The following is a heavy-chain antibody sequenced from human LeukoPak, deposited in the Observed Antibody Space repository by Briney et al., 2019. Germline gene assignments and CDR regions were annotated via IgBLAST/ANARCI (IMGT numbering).Heavy chain of an antibody. D-gene: IGHD6-19*01. V-gene: IGHV1-46*01. CDR1: GYTFTSYY. J-gene: IGHJ4*02. CDR2: INPSGGTT. CDR3: ARGYSSGWYMGY. Sequence: ASVKVSCKASGYTFTSYYMHWVRQAPGQGLEWMGIINPSGGTTFYAQKFQGRVTMTRDTSTSTVYMELSSLRSEDTAVYYCARGYSSGWYMGYWGQGTLVTVSS.